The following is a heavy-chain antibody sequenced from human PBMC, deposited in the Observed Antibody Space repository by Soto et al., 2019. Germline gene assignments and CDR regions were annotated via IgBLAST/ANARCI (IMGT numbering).Heavy chain of an antibody. CDR2: IYPGDSDT. V-gene: IGHV5-51*01. D-gene: IGHD6-19*01. CDR3: ARSRRGAYSSGWYSTSRYYNNGIDV. Sequence: PGESLKISCKASGYSFTTYWIGWVRQMPGKGLEWMGIIYPGDSDTKYSPSLQGQVSISADTSISTAYLQWTSLKASDTAMYYCARSRRGAYSSGWYSTSRYYNNGIDVSCPAPKVTGSS. CDR1: GYSFTTYW. J-gene: IGHJ6*02.